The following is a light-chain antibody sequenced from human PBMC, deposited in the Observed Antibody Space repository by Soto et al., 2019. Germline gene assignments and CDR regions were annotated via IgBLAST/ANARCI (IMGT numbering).Light chain of an antibody. CDR1: QSLLHSNGYNY. J-gene: IGKJ2*01. V-gene: IGKV2-28*01. CDR2: LGS. CDR3: MQALQTPYT. Sequence: DIVMTQSPLSLPVTPGEPASISCRSSQSLLHSNGYNYLDWYLQKPGQSPQLLIYLGSNRASGVPGRFSGSGSGTDFTLKISRVEAGDVGVYYCMQALQTPYTFGQGTKVDIK.